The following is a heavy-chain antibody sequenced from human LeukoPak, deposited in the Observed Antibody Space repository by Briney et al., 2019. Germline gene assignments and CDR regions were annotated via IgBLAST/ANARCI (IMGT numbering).Heavy chain of an antibody. Sequence: PGGSLRLSCAASGFTFSSYAMSWVRQAPGKGLEWVSAISGSGGSTYYADSEKGRFTISRDNSKNTLYLQMNSLRAEDAAVYYCAKVGRLYYDSSGYYYWGQGTPVTVSS. CDR2: ISGSGGST. J-gene: IGHJ4*02. V-gene: IGHV3-23*01. D-gene: IGHD3-22*01. CDR3: AKVGRLYYDSSGYYY. CDR1: GFTFSSYA.